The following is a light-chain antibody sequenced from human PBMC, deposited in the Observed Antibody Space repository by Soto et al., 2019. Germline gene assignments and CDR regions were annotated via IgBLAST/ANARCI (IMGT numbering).Light chain of an antibody. CDR2: SNN. Sequence: QSVLTQPPSASGTPGQRVTISCSGSSSNIGSNTVAWYQQLPQTAPKLLVHSNNERPSGVPDRFSGVKSGTSASLVISGLQSDDEADFYCAAWDDSLSGTVFGGGTKLTVL. V-gene: IGLV1-44*01. CDR3: AAWDDSLSGTV. J-gene: IGLJ3*02. CDR1: SSNIGSNT.